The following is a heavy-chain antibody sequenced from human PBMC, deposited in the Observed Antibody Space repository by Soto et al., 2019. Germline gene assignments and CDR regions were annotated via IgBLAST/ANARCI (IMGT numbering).Heavy chain of an antibody. D-gene: IGHD6-13*01. Sequence: SVKLYCKTSVGTISSYPISCGLHNPEQGLEWMGGIIPIFGTANYAQKFQGRVTITADESTSTAYMELSSLRSEDTAVYYCARVRAAAESYYYYGMDVWGQGTTVTVSS. V-gene: IGHV1-69*01. CDR2: IIPIFGTA. CDR1: VGTISSYP. J-gene: IGHJ6*02. CDR3: ARVRAAAESYYYYGMDV.